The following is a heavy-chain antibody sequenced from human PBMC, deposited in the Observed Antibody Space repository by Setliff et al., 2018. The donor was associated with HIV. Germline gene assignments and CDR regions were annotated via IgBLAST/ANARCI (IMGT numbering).Heavy chain of an antibody. D-gene: IGHD6-13*01. V-gene: IGHV4-39*07. CDR3: ARGSHGTSWTDY. Sequence: SETLSLTCTVSGGSISSGGYYWSWIRQTPGKGLEWIGSIYYSGTTYYNPSLKSRVTMSVDTSTSRLSLKVHSVTAADTAMYYCARGSHGTSWTDYWGQGTLVTVSS. CDR1: GGSISSGGYY. J-gene: IGHJ4*02. CDR2: IYYSGTT.